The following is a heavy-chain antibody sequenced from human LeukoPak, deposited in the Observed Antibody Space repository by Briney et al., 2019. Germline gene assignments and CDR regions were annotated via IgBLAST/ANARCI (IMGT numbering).Heavy chain of an antibody. CDR2: INPNSGGT. J-gene: IGHJ5*02. Sequence: ASVKVSCKASGYTFTGYYVHWVRQAPGQGLEWMGWINPNSGGTNYAQKFQGRVTMTRDTSISTAYMELSRLRSDDTAVYYCARAAGTTFWFDPWGQGTLVTVSS. CDR3: ARAAGTTFWFDP. CDR1: GYTFTGYY. V-gene: IGHV1-2*02. D-gene: IGHD1-1*01.